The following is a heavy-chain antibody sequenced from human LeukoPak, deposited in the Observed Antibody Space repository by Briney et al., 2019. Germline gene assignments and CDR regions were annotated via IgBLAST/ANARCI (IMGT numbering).Heavy chain of an antibody. J-gene: IGHJ4*02. V-gene: IGHV1-69*13. CDR3: TRDEYQGSATFNY. CDR2: IILMFGTT. CDR1: GGTFRSAA. Sequence: SVKVSCKASGGTFRSAAMSWVRQAPGQGLEWVGHIILMFGTTTYAQNFQGRVTISADESTTTVYMELTRLTSDDTAIYYCTRDEYQGSATFNYWGQGTQVIVSS. D-gene: IGHD2-2*01.